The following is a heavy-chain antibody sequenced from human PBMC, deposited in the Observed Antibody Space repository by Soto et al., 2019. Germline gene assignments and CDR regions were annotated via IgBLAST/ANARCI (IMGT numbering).Heavy chain of an antibody. V-gene: IGHV2-5*01. D-gene: IGHD3-16*01. Sequence: QITLKESGPTLVKPTQPLTLTCTFSGFSRTISGEGVGWIRQPPGKALEWLALIYWSDEKHYSPSLKNRLTITKDTSKNQVLLTMTNMDPVDTATYYCARLVYRAGGRIFDSWGQGSLVTVSS. CDR2: IYWSDEK. J-gene: IGHJ4*02. CDR1: GFSRTISGEG. CDR3: ARLVYRAGGRIFDS.